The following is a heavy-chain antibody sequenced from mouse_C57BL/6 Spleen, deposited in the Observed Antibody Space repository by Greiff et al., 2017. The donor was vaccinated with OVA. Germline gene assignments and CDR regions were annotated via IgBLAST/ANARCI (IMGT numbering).Heavy chain of an antibody. Sequence: QVQLQQPGTELVKPGASVKLSCKASGYTFTSYWMHWVRQRPGQGLEWIGNINPSNGGTNYNEKFKSKATLTVDKASSTAYMQLSSLTSEDSAVYYCARAGGYYGYFDYWGQGTTLTVSS. D-gene: IGHD1-1*01. CDR2: INPSNGGT. J-gene: IGHJ2*01. CDR1: GYTFTSYW. CDR3: ARAGGYYGYFDY. V-gene: IGHV1-53*01.